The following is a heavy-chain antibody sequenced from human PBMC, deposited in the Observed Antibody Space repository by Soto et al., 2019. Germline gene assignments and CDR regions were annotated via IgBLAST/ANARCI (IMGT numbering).Heavy chain of an antibody. J-gene: IGHJ3*02. CDR1: GFTFSSYW. CDR3: ASVASRLVVVELLDAFDI. CDR2: IKQDGSEK. Sequence: EVQLVESGGGLVQPGGSLRLSCAASGFTFSSYWMSWVRQAPGKGLEWVANIKQDGSEKYYVDSVKGRFTISRDNAKNSLYLQMNSLRAEDTAVYYCASVASRLVVVELLDAFDIWGQGTMVTVSS. D-gene: IGHD2-15*01. V-gene: IGHV3-7*01.